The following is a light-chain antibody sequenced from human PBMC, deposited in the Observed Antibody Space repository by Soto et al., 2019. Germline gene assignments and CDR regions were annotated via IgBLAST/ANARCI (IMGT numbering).Light chain of an antibody. J-gene: IGKJ5*01. CDR3: QQRNVWQPVT. CDR1: PSVTNF. CDR2: GAF. V-gene: IGKV3D-11*02. Sequence: EIVLTQSPATLSLSPGERSTLSCRASPSVTNFLAWYQQKPGQAPRLLIYGAFNRATGIPARFSGSGSGTDFTLTISSLEHEDSAVYYCQQRNVWQPVTFGQGTRLEIK.